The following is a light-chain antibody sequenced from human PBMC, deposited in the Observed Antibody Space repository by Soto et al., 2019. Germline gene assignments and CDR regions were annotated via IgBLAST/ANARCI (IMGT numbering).Light chain of an antibody. V-gene: IGKV1-17*01. CDR1: QGIRND. J-gene: IGKJ1*01. CDR3: QQHNSYPRT. Sequence: DIQMTQSPSSLSASVGDRVTITCRASQGIRNDLSWYQQKPGKAPNRLIYAASTFQSGVPSRISGNGYGVEFTVTLSCRQHEYFAPYYCQQHNSYPRTLAQGTKVEIK. CDR2: AAS.